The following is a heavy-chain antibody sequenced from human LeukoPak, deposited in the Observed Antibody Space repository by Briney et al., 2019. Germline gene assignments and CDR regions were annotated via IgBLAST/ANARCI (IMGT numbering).Heavy chain of an antibody. V-gene: IGHV3-48*01. Sequence: GGSLRLSCAASGFTFSKFGMHWVRQAPGKGLEWVSYISSSSSTIYYADSVKGRFTISRDNAKNSLYLQMNSLRAEDTAVYYCARGGDYDYVWGSYKDYWGQGTLVTVSS. CDR1: GFTFSKFG. J-gene: IGHJ4*02. D-gene: IGHD3-16*01. CDR2: ISSSSSTI. CDR3: ARGGDYDYVWGSYKDY.